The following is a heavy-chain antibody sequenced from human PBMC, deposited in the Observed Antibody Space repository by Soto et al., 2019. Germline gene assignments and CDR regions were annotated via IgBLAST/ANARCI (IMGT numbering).Heavy chain of an antibody. Sequence: NPSETLSLTCTVSGGSISSGDYYWSWIRQPPGKGLEWIGYIYYSGSTYYNPSLKSRVTISVDTSKNQFSLKLSSVTAADTAVYYCARTIAAWYYFDYWGQGTLVTVSS. CDR1: GGSISSGDYY. V-gene: IGHV4-30-4*01. J-gene: IGHJ4*02. CDR2: IYYSGST. D-gene: IGHD2-15*01. CDR3: ARTIAAWYYFDY.